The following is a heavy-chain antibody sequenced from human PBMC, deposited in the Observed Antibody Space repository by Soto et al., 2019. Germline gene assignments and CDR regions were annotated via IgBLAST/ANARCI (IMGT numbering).Heavy chain of an antibody. D-gene: IGHD1-26*01. CDR2: IYYSGST. CDR1: GGSISSYY. V-gene: IGHV4-59*01. J-gene: IGHJ4*02. Sequence: SETLSLTCTVSGGSISSYYWSWIRQPPGKGLEWIGYIYYSGSTNYNPSLKSRVTISVDTSKNQFSLKLSSVTAADTAVYYCARRVVGATTYFDYWRQGTLVTVSS. CDR3: ARRVVGATTYFDY.